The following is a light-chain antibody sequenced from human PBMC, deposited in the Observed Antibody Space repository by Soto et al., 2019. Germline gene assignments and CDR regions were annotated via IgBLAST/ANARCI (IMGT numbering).Light chain of an antibody. J-gene: IGLJ1*01. CDR1: SSHVGGYNF. Sequence: QSVLAQPASVFGSPGQSITLSCSGTSSHVGGYNFVSWSQQNTGKAPKLMIYEVSSRPSGVSNRFSGSKSCNADSLTSSGLQTEDEAEYYGSSYTTSSTVVFGTGTKVTVL. CDR2: EVS. V-gene: IGLV2-14*03. CDR3: SSYTTSSTVV.